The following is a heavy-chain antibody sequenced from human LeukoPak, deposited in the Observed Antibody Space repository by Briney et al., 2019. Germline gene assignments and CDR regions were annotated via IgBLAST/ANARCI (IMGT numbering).Heavy chain of an antibody. D-gene: IGHD3-3*01. CDR1: GGTFSSYT. V-gene: IGHV1-69*02. J-gene: IGHJ4*02. CDR3: ARAPIRNYDFWTH. CDR2: IIPILGIA. Sequence: ASVKVSCKASGGTFSSYTISWVRQAPGQGLEWMGRIIPILGIANYAQKFQGRVTITADKSTSTAYMELSSLRSEDTAVCYCARAPIRNYDFWTHWGQGTLVTVSS.